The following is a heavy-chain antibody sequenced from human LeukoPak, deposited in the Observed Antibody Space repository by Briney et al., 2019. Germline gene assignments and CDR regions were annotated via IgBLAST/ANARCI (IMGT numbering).Heavy chain of an antibody. CDR3: ARGVGYSYGSLRKYYYMDV. V-gene: IGHV7-4-1*02. CDR2: INTNTGNP. J-gene: IGHJ6*03. Sequence: GASVKVSCKASGYTFTSYAMNWVRQAPGQGLEWMGWINTNTGNPTYAQGFTGRFVFSLDTSVSTAYLQISSLKAEDTALYYCARGVGYSYGSLRKYYYMDVWGKGTTVTVSS. D-gene: IGHD5-18*01. CDR1: GYTFTSYA.